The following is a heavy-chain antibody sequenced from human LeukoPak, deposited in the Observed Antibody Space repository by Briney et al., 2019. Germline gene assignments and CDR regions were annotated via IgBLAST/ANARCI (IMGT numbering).Heavy chain of an antibody. CDR3: ARESRQYYYGSGTPRDYAFDI. CDR1: GGSFSGYY. J-gene: IGHJ3*02. Sequence: SETLSLTCAVYGGSFSGYYWSWIRQPPGKGLEWIGEINHSGSTNYNPSLKSRVTISVDTSKNQFSLKLSSVTAADTAVYYCARESRQYYYGSGTPRDYAFDIWGQGTMVTVSS. D-gene: IGHD3-10*01. V-gene: IGHV4-34*01. CDR2: INHSGST.